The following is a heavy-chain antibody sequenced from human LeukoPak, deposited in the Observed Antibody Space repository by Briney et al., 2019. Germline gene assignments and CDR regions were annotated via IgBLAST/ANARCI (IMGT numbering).Heavy chain of an antibody. Sequence: SETLSLTCTVSGGSISSYYWSWIRQPAGKGLEWIGRIYTSGSTNYNPSLKSRVTMSVDTSKNQFSLKLSSVTAADTAVYYCARDKGAIGVVDNWFDPWGQGTLVTVSS. J-gene: IGHJ5*02. D-gene: IGHD3-3*01. CDR2: IYTSGST. CDR1: GGSISSYY. V-gene: IGHV4-4*07. CDR3: ARDKGAIGVVDNWFDP.